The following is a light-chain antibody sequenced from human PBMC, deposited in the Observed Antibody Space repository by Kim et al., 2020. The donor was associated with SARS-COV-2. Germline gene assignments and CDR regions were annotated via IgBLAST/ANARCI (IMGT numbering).Light chain of an antibody. V-gene: IGLV1-44*01. Sequence: QSVLTQPPSASGTPGQRVTISCSGSSSSIGNNPVNWYQQLPGTAPKLVIKTNNQRPSGVPDRFSGSKSGTSASLAISGLQSDDEADYYCEAWDDSLNGVVFGGGTRLTVL. CDR2: TNN. CDR3: EAWDDSLNGVV. J-gene: IGLJ2*01. CDR1: SSSIGNNP.